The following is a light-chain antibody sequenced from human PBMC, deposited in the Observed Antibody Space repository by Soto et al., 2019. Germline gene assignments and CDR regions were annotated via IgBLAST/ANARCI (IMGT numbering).Light chain of an antibody. CDR2: GAS. Sequence: EILLTQSPGTRSLSPGERATLSCRASQSVRNSYLAWYQQKPGQAPRLLIYGASARATGIPDRFSGSGSGTDCTLTISRLEPEDFAVYYCQQYGSSPYTFGQGTKLEI. V-gene: IGKV3-20*01. CDR1: QSVRNSY. J-gene: IGKJ2*01. CDR3: QQYGSSPYT.